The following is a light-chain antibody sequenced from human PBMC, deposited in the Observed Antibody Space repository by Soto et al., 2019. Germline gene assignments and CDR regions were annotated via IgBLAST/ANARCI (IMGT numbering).Light chain of an antibody. CDR1: SSNIGAGYD. CDR3: HSYDSSLSGYV. Sequence: QSVLTQPPSVSGAPGQRVTISCTGSSSNIGAGYDVHWYQQLPGTAPKLLIYGNSNRTSGVPDRFSVSKSGTSASLAITGLQAEDEADYYCHSYDSSLSGYVFGTGTKLTVL. V-gene: IGLV1-40*01. CDR2: GNS. J-gene: IGLJ1*01.